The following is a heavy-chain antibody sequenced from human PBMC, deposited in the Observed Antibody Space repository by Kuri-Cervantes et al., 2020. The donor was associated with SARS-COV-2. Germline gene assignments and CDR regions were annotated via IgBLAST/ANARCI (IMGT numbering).Heavy chain of an antibody. Sequence: GGSLRFSCAASGFSLSRYTMNWVRQAPGKGLEWVSSISSSSSYIYYADSVKGRFTISRDNSKNTLYLQMNSLRAEDTAVYYCATGLLWFGEFHYWGQGTLVTVSS. CDR2: ISSSSSYI. J-gene: IGHJ4*02. D-gene: IGHD3-10*01. V-gene: IGHV3-21*01. CDR1: GFSLSRYT. CDR3: ATGLLWFGEFHY.